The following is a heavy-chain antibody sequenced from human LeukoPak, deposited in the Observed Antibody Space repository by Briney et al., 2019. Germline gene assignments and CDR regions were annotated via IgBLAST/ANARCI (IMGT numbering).Heavy chain of an antibody. V-gene: IGHV4-39*01. J-gene: IGHJ1*01. Sequence: PSETLSLTCTVSGGSISSSYYYWGWIRQPPGKGLEWIGSIYYSGSAYYNPSLKSRVTISVDTSKNQFSLKLSSVTAADTAVYYCARGGSLPLWGQGTLVTVSS. CDR2: IYYSGSA. CDR3: ARGGSLPL. CDR1: GGSISSSYYY.